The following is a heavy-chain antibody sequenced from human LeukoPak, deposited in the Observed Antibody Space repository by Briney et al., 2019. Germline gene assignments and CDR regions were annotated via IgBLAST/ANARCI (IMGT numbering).Heavy chain of an antibody. CDR1: GFTFSSYE. D-gene: IGHD1-26*01. CDR2: ISSSGSTI. V-gene: IGHV3-48*03. J-gene: IGHJ4*02. CDR3: ARQREWELSGVFDY. Sequence: PGGSLRLSCAASGFTFSSYEMNWVRQAPGKGLEWVSYISSSGSTIYYADSVKGRFTISRDNAKNSLYLQMNSLGAEDTAVYYCARQREWELSGVFDYWGQGTLVTVSS.